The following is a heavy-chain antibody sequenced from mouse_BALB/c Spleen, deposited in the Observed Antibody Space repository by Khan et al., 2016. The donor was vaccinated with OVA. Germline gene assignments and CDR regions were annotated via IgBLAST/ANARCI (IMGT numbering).Heavy chain of an antibody. D-gene: IGHD2-4*01. V-gene: IGHV2-2*02. Sequence: QVQLQQSGPGLVQPSQSLSITCPVSGFSLTSYGMHWVRQSPGKGLEWLGDIWSGGSTDYDAAFISRLSISKDNSKSQVFFKMNSLQGNDTAIYYCARNYDYDEGLVYWGQGTMVTVSA. CDR3: ARNYDYDEGLVY. J-gene: IGHJ3*01. CDR1: GFSLTSYG. CDR2: IWSGGST.